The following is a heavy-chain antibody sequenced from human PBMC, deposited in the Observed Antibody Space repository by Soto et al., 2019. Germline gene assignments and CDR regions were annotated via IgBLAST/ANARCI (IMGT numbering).Heavy chain of an antibody. D-gene: IGHD3-22*01. CDR1: GVTVRRSY. Sequence: EVQLVESGGGLIQPGGSLRVSCAASGVTVRRSYMSWVRQAPGKVRAWVSVIYSGGSTNYADYVKVRFTISRDNSKNTLYLHMNSLRVEDTAVYNCARDTYYYDSSGQPDWGQGTLVTVSS. CDR3: ARDTYYYDSSGQPD. J-gene: IGHJ4*02. V-gene: IGHV3-53*01. CDR2: IYSGGST.